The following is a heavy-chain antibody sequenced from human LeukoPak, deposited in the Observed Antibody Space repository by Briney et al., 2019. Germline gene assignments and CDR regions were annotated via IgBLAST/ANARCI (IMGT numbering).Heavy chain of an antibody. CDR2: ISSSSTI. J-gene: IGHJ4*02. D-gene: IGHD3-22*01. Sequence: GGSLRLSCAASGFTFSSYSMNWVRQAPGKGLEWVSYISSSSTIYYADSVKGRFTISRDNAKNSLYLQMNSLRADDTAVYYCARVLHKRNYDGSDYYGYWGQGTLVTVSS. V-gene: IGHV3-48*01. CDR3: ARVLHKRNYDGSDYYGY. CDR1: GFTFSSYS.